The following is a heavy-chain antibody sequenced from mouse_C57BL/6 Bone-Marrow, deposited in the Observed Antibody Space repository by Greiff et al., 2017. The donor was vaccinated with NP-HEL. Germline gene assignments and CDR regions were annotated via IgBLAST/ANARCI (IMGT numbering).Heavy chain of an antibody. J-gene: IGHJ2*01. Sequence: VQLQQPGAELVMPGASVKLSCKASGYTFTSYWMHWVKQRPGQGLEWIGEIDPSDSYTNYNQKFKGKSTLTVDKSSSTAYMQLSSLTSADSAVYYCAVDYYFDYWGQGTTLTVSS. CDR3: AVDYYFDY. D-gene: IGHD2-4*01. CDR1: GYTFTSYW. CDR2: IDPSDSYT. V-gene: IGHV1-69*01.